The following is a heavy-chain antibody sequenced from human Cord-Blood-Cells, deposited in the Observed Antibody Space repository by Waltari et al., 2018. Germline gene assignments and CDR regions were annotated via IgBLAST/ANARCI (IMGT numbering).Heavy chain of an antibody. CDR3: ARAGDAYFDL. CDR2: IKQDGSEK. D-gene: IGHD7-27*01. Sequence: EVQLVESGGGLVQPGGSLRLSCAASGFTFSSSWMRWVRQAPGKGLEWVANIKQDGSEKYYVDSVKGRFTISRDNAKNSLYLQMNSLRAEDTAVYYCARAGDAYFDLWGRGTLVTVSS. J-gene: IGHJ2*01. V-gene: IGHV3-7*01. CDR1: GFTFSSSW.